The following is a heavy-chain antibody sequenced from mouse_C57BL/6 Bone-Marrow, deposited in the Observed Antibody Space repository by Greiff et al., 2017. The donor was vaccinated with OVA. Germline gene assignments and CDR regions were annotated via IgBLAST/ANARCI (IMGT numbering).Heavy chain of an antibody. V-gene: IGHV1-54*01. CDR1: GYAFTNYL. D-gene: IGHD3-3*01. CDR2: INPGSGGT. CDR3: ARGTAWFAY. Sequence: VKLQQSGAELVRPGTSVKVSCKASGYAFTNYLIEWVKQRPGQGLEWIGVINPGSGGTNYNEKFKGKATLTADKSSSTAYMQLSSLTSEDSAVYFCARGTAWFAYWGQGTLVTVSA. J-gene: IGHJ3*01.